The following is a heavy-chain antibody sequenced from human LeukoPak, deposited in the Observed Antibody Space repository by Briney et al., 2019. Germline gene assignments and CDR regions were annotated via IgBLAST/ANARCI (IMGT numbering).Heavy chain of an antibody. D-gene: IGHD6-19*01. CDR2: ISSSSSYI. V-gene: IGHV3-21*01. J-gene: IGHJ4*02. Sequence: GGSLRLSCAASGFTFSSYSMNWVRQAPGKGLEWVSSISSSSSYIYYADSVKGRFTISRDNAKNSLYLQMNSLRAEDTAVYYCARREVAGTDFDYWGREPWSPSPQ. CDR1: GFTFSSYS. CDR3: ARREVAGTDFDY.